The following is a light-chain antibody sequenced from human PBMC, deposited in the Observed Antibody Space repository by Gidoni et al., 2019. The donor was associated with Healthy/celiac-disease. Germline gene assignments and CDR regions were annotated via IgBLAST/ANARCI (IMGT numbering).Light chain of an antibody. Sequence: DIQMTQSPSSLSASVGDRVTITCRASQSISSYLNWYQQKPGKAPKPLIYAASSLQSGVPSRFSGSGSGTDFTLTISSLQPEDFATYYCQQSYSTPPDTFGQGTKLEIK. J-gene: IGKJ2*01. CDR1: QSISSY. CDR2: AAS. CDR3: QQSYSTPPDT. V-gene: IGKV1-39*01.